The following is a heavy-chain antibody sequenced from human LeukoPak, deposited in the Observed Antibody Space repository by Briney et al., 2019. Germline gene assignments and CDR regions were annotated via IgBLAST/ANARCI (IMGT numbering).Heavy chain of an antibody. CDR1: GGSISSSSYY. V-gene: IGHV4-39*07. Sequence: SETLSLTCTVSGGSISSSSYYWGWIRQPPGKGLEWIGSIYYSGSTYYNPSLKSRVTISVDRSKNQFSLKLSSVTAADTAVYYCASWGDPGYSSGWGDYWGQGTLVTVSS. D-gene: IGHD6-19*01. CDR3: ASWGDPGYSSGWGDY. CDR2: IYYSGST. J-gene: IGHJ4*02.